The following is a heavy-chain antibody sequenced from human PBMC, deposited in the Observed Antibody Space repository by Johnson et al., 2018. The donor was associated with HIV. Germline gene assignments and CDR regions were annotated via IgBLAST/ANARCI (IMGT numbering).Heavy chain of an antibody. CDR1: GFTFSDYY. CDR3: ARSIVGAIVDAFDM. D-gene: IGHD1-26*01. CDR2: ISSSGSTI. Sequence: QVQLVESGGGLVQPGGSLRLSCAASGFTFSDYYMNWIRQAPGKGLEWVSYISSSGSTIYYADSVKGRFTISRDNAKNSLYLQMNSLRAEDTAGYYCARSIVGAIVDAFDMWGQATMVTVSS. V-gene: IGHV3-11*04. J-gene: IGHJ3*02.